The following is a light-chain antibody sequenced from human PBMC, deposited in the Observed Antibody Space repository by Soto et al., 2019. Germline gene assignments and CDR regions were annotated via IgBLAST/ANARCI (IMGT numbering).Light chain of an antibody. J-gene: IGLJ1*01. Sequence: QSVLTQPASVSGSPGQSITISCTGTSSDVGSYNLVSWYQQHPGKAPKVMIYEVSKWPSGVPNRFSGSKSGNTASLTISGLQAEDEADYYCCSYAGSSTDVFGTGTKLTVL. CDR3: CSYAGSSTDV. V-gene: IGLV2-23*02. CDR2: EVS. CDR1: SSDVGSYNL.